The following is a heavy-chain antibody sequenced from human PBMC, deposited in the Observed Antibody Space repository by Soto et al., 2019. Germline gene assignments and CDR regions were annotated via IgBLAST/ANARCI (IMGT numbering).Heavy chain of an antibody. V-gene: IGHV4-59*01. Sequence: AQSPSPTCTASGGPISSYYWSCIRQPPGKGLEWSGYIYYSGSTNYNPSLKSRVTISVDTSKNQFSLKLSSVTAADKAVYYREREDNIAAAGHFDYWGQGTLVTVS. CDR2: IYYSGST. D-gene: IGHD6-13*01. J-gene: IGHJ4*02. CDR1: GGPISSYY. CDR3: EREDNIAAAGHFDY.